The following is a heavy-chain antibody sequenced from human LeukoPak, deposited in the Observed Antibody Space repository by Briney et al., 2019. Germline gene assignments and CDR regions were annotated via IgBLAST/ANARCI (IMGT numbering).Heavy chain of an antibody. V-gene: IGHV4-34*01. CDR2: INHSGST. CDR3: ARRWQWFGEETDY. D-gene: IGHD3-10*01. J-gene: IGHJ4*02. Sequence: TSETLSLTCAVYGGSFSGYYWSWIRQPPGKGLEWIGEINHSGSTNYNPSLKSRVTISVDTSKNQFSLKLSSVTAADTAVYYCARRWQWFGEETDYWGQGTLVTVSS. CDR1: GGSFSGYY.